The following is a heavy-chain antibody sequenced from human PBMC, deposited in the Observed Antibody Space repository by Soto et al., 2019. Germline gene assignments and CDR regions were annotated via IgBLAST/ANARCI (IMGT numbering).Heavy chain of an antibody. CDR1: GGTFSSYA. V-gene: IGHV1-69*13. J-gene: IGHJ4*02. CDR3: ARGFGVATIDTFDY. CDR2: IIPIFGTA. D-gene: IGHD5-12*01. Sequence: VASVKVSCKASGGTFSSYAISWVRQAPGQGLEWMGGIIPIFGTANYAQKFQGRVTITADESTSTAYMELSSLRSEDTAVYYCARGFGVATIDTFDYWGQGNLVTVSS.